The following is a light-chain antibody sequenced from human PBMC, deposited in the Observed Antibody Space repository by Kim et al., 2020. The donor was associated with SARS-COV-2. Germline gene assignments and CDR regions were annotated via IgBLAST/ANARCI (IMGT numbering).Light chain of an antibody. V-gene: IGKV3-20*01. CDR3: QQFGSSPYT. J-gene: IGKJ2*01. Sequence: EIVLTQSPGTLSLSPGERAALSCRASHGVSSSHLAWYQHKSGQGPRLLIYGASSRATGVPDRFSGSGSGTDFTLTISRLEPEDVAVYFCQQFGSSPYTFGQGTKVDIK. CDR2: GAS. CDR1: HGVSSSH.